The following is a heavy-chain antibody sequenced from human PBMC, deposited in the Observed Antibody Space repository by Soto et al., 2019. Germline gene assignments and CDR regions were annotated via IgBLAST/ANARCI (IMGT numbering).Heavy chain of an antibody. CDR1: GFTFSSYA. CDR3: ARELSSSRNDNWFDP. Sequence: QVQLVESGGGVVQPGRSLRLSCAASGFTFSSYAMHWVRQAPGKGLEWVAVISYDGSNKYYADSVKGRFTISRDNSKNTLYLQMNSLRAEDTAVYYCARELSSSRNDNWFDPWGQGTLVTVSS. J-gene: IGHJ5*02. D-gene: IGHD6-13*01. CDR2: ISYDGSNK. V-gene: IGHV3-30-3*01.